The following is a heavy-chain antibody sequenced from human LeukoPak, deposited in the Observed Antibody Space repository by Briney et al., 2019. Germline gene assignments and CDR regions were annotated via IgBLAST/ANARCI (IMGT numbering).Heavy chain of an antibody. D-gene: IGHD4-17*01. CDR3: ATRNFGDYGAFDI. CDR2: LDPEDGEA. CDR1: GYTLSDLA. J-gene: IGHJ3*02. V-gene: IGHV1-24*01. Sequence: ASVKVPCKVSGYTLSDLAMHWVRQAPGEGLEWMGGLDPEDGEAIYAQPLQGRVTMTEDTSSDTAYMVLSSLRSEDTAVYYCATRNFGDYGAFDIWGQGTMVTVSS.